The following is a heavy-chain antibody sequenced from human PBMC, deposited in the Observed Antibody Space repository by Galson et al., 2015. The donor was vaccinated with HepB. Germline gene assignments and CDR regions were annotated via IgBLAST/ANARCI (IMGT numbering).Heavy chain of an antibody. Sequence: LRLSCAASGFTFSTYGMGWVRQAPGKGLEWVSTLDGSGANTYYADSVRGRFTISRNNSKKMLYLQMNSLRAEDTALYYCAKDASNSWFDSWGQGTLVTVSS. V-gene: IGHV3-23*01. CDR1: GFTFSTYG. D-gene: IGHD4-23*01. J-gene: IGHJ5*01. CDR3: AKDASNSWFDS. CDR2: LDGSGANT.